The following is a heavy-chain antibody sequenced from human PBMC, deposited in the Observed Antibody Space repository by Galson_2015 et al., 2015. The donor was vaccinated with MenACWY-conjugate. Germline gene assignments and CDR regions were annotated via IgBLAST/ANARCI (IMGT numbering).Heavy chain of an antibody. CDR2: ISSSSSYI. J-gene: IGHJ4*02. CDR3: ARGRFLEWLFIYFDY. D-gene: IGHD3-3*01. CDR1: GFTFSSYS. V-gene: IGHV3-21*01. Sequence: SLRLSCAASGFTFSSYSMNWVRQAPGKGLEWVSSISSSSSYIYYADSVKGRFTISRDNAKNSLYLQMNSLRAEDTAVYYCARGRFLEWLFIYFDYWGQGTLVTVSS.